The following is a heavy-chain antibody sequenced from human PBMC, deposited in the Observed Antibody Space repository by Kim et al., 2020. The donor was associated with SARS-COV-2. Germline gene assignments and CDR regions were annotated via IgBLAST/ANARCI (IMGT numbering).Heavy chain of an antibody. CDR1: GGTFSSYA. CDR2: IIPIFGTA. V-gene: IGHV1-69*13. D-gene: IGHD3-16*02. J-gene: IGHJ1*01. Sequence: SVKVSCKASGGTFSSYAISWVRQAPGQGLEWMGGIIPIFGTANYAQKFQGRVTITADESTSTAYMELSSLRSEDTAVYYCARDSLGGSPKNYDYVWGSYRYTEYFQHWGQGTLVTVSS. CDR3: ARDSLGGSPKNYDYVWGSYRYTEYFQH.